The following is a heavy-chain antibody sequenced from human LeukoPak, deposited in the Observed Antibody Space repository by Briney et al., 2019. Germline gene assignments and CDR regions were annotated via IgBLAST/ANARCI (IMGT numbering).Heavy chain of an antibody. V-gene: IGHV4-38-2*02. D-gene: IGHD3-3*02. Sequence: SETLSLNCTVSGYSISSDYYWGWIRQPPGKGLEWIGSIHHGGSIYYNPSLKSRIGLSLDTSKSQFFLHLASVTAADTAVYYCVGHQSVLASIFRPGGKETTVTVSS. CDR3: VGHQSVLASIFRP. J-gene: IGHJ6*04. CDR2: IHHGGSI. CDR1: GYSISSDYY.